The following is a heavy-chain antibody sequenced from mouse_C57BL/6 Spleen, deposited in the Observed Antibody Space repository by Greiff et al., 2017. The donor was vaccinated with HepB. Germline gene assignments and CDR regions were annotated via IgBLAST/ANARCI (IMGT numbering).Heavy chain of an antibody. D-gene: IGHD1-1*01. CDR3: ARYNYGSSYGYFDV. CDR2: IYPGGGYT. CDR1: GYTFTNYW. J-gene: IGHJ1*03. V-gene: IGHV1-63*01. Sequence: VQLQQSGAELVRPGTSVKMSCKASGYTFTNYWIGWAKQRPGHGLEWIGDIYPGGGYTNYNQKFKGQATLTADKSSSTAYMQFRSLTSEDSAIYYCARYNYGSSYGYFDVWGTGTTVTVSS.